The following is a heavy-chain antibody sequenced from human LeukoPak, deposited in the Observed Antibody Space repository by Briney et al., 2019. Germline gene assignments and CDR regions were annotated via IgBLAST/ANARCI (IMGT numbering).Heavy chain of an antibody. D-gene: IGHD5-18*01. V-gene: IGHV4-61*01. CDR3: ARGIAGYRFAFDY. CDR1: GYSISSGYY. J-gene: IGHJ4*02. CDR2: IYDTGTT. Sequence: NPSETLSLTCTVSGYSISSGYYWSWIRQPPGKGLEWIGYIYDTGTTNYNPSLESRVTISVDTSKNQFSLRLSSVTAADTALYYCARGIAGYRFAFDYWGQGTLVTVSS.